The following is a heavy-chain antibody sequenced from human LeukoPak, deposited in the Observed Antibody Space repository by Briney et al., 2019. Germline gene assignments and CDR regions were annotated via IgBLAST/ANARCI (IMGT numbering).Heavy chain of an antibody. CDR3: ARASSSWSYYFDY. CDR2: IYYSGST. V-gene: IGHV4-39*07. CDR1: GGSISSSSYY. D-gene: IGHD6-13*01. J-gene: IGHJ4*02. Sequence: PSETLSLTCTVSGGSISSSSYYWGWIRQPPGKGLEWIGSIYYSGSTYYNPPLKSRVTISVDTSKDQFSLKLSSVTAADTAVYYCARASSSWSYYFDYWGQGTLVTVSS.